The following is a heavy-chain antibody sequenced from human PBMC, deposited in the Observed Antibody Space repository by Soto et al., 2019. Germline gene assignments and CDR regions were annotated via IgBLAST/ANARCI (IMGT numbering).Heavy chain of an antibody. V-gene: IGHV1-69*02. D-gene: IGHD3-9*01. CDR2: IIPILGIA. J-gene: IGHJ3*02. CDR3: ARVKMLRYFDWSRRTADAFDI. Sequence: GASVKVSCKASGGTFSSYTISWVRQAPGQGLEWMGRIIPILGIANYAQKFQGRVTITADKSTSTAYMELSSLRSEDTAVYYCARVKMLRYFDWSRRTADAFDIWGQGTMVTVSS. CDR1: GGTFSSYT.